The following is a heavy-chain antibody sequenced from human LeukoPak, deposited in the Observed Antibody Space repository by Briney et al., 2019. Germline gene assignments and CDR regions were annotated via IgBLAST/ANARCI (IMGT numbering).Heavy chain of an antibody. CDR1: GGSFSGYY. J-gene: IGHJ3*02. V-gene: IGHV4-34*01. Sequence: PSETLSLTCAVYGGSFSGYYWSWIRQPPGKGLEWIGEINHSGSTNYNPSLKSRVTISVDTSKNQFSLKLSSVTAADTAVYYCARDWMITFGGVIVRDAFDIWGQGTMVTVSS. D-gene: IGHD3-16*02. CDR2: INHSGST. CDR3: ARDWMITFGGVIVRDAFDI.